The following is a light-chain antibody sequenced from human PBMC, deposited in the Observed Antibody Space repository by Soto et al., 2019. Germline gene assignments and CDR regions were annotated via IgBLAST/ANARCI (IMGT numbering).Light chain of an antibody. CDR3: QQYNVYSWT. CDR2: EAS. Sequence: DIQMTQSPSTLSGSVGDRVTITFRASQNINSWLAWYQQKPGKAPKLLIYEASSLEKGVPVGFGGSGSGTEFTLTISSLQPDDFATYYCQQYNVYSWTFGQGTKVDIK. CDR1: QNINSW. J-gene: IGKJ1*01. V-gene: IGKV1-5*03.